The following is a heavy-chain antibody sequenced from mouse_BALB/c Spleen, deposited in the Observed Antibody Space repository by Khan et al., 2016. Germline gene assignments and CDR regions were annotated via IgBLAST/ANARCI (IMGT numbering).Heavy chain of an antibody. D-gene: IGHD2-2*01. V-gene: IGHV3-8*02. J-gene: IGHJ2*01. CDR1: GDSITSGY. Sequence: VQLLQSGPSLGKPSQTLSLTCSVTGDSITSGYWNWIRKFPGNKLEYMGYISYSGSTYYNPSLKSRIFITRDTSKNQYYLQVNSVTTEATATCYCASMVTTYYFDDWGQGTTLSVSS. CDR3: ASMVTTYYFDD. CDR2: ISYSGST.